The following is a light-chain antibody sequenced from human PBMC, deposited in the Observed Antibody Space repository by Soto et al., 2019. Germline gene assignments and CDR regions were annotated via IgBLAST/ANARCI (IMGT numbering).Light chain of an antibody. CDR2: DNS. J-gene: IGLJ2*01. CDR1: GSNIGINY. V-gene: IGLV1-51*01. CDR3: ATWDLSLSAVV. Sequence: QSVLTQPPSVSAAPGQRVTISCSGSGSNIGINYVFWYQQFPGTVPKLLIYDNSQRPSGIPDRFSGSKSGTSATLDITGLQTGDEADYYCATWDLSLSAVVFGGGTKLTVL.